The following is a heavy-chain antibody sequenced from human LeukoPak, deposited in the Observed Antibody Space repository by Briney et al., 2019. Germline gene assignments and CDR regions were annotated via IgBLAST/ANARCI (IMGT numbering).Heavy chain of an antibody. CDR2: IYTSGST. D-gene: IGHD3-10*01. V-gene: IGHV4-61*02. J-gene: IGHJ6*03. Sequence: SQTLSLTCTVSGGSISSGSYCWSWIRQPAGKGLEWIGRIYTSGSTNYNPSLKSRVTISVDTSKNQFSLKLSSVTAADTAVYYCARDRYYYGSGSYYYYYMDVWGKGTTVTVSS. CDR3: ARDRYYYGSGSYYYYYMDV. CDR1: GGSISSGSYC.